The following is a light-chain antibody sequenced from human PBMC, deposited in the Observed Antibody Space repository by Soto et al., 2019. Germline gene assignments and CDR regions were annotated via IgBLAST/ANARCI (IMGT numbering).Light chain of an antibody. J-gene: IGLJ3*02. CDR1: SSDVGAFNH. V-gene: IGLV2-8*01. CDR3: NSYVVSDTGV. Sequence: QSALTQPPSASGSPGQSVTISCTGTSSDVGAFNHVSWYQQHPGKAPKLIIYEVNKRPSGVPDRFSGSKSGNTASLTVSGLQAEDEADYYCNSYVVSDTGVFGGGTKVTVL. CDR2: EVN.